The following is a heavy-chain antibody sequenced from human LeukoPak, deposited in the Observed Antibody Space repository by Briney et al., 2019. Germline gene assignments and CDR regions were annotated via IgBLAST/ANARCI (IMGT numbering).Heavy chain of an antibody. CDR2: MYLSRTT. V-gene: IGHV4-4*02. Sequence: SETLSLTCTVSGDSINSLDLWSWVRQPPGKGLEWIGEMYLSRTTHSNPSVKSRVTISIDKSMNQFFLNLSSVTAADTAVYYCAGLVGRYSSGLYYYYFDYWGQGTLVTVSS. J-gene: IGHJ4*02. CDR1: GDSINSLDL. CDR3: AGLVGRYSSGLYYYYFDY. D-gene: IGHD3-22*01.